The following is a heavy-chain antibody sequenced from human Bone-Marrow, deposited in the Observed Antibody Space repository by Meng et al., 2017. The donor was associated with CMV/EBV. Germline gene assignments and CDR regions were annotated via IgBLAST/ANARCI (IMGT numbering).Heavy chain of an antibody. Sequence: GESLKISCAASGFTFSSYAMTWVRQAPGKGLEWVSIIYSGGSAYYTDSVKGRFTISRDNSQDTLYLQMDSLRAEDTAVYYCAKVGQTVRKRYFYGLDVWGLGTTVIVSS. D-gene: IGHD1-14*01. CDR2: IIYSGGSA. CDR1: GFTFSSYA. V-gene: IGHV3-23*03. CDR3: AKVGQTVRKRYFYGLDV. J-gene: IGHJ6*02.